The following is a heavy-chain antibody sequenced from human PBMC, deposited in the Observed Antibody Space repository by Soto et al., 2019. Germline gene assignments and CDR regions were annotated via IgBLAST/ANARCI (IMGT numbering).Heavy chain of an antibody. CDR3: DKDKGHYGGNAHYYYGMDV. V-gene: IGHV3-43D*04. J-gene: IGHJ6*02. Sequence: PGGSLRLSCAASGFTFDDYAMHWVRQAPGKGLEWVGLISWGGGSTYYADSVKGRFTISRNNSKNSLFLQMNSLRAELTALYYSDKDKGHYGGNAHYYYGMDVWGQGTTVTVSS. CDR2: ISWGGGST. CDR1: GFTFDDYA. D-gene: IGHD4-17*01.